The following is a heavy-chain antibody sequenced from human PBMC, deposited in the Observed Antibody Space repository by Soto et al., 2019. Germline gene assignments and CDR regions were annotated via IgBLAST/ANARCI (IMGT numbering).Heavy chain of an antibody. CDR2: IYYSGST. CDR3: ARARLRGGFYSSSGYGMDV. J-gene: IGHJ6*02. Sequence: SETLSLTCTVSGGSISSGDYYWSWIRQPPGKGLEWIGYIYYSGSTYYNPSLRSRVTISVDTSKNQFSLKLSSVTAADTAVYYCARARLRGGFYSSSGYGMDVWGQGTTVTVYS. CDR1: GGSISSGDYY. V-gene: IGHV4-30-4*01. D-gene: IGHD6-6*01.